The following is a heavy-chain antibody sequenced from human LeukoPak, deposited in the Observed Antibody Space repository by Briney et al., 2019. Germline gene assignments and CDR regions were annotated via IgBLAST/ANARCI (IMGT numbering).Heavy chain of an antibody. CDR2: ISYDGSNK. Sequence: GGSLRLSCAAFGIAFDKDAMSWVRQAPGKGLEWVAVISYDGSNKYYADSVKGRFTISRDNAKNSLYLQMNSLRAEDTAVYYCARTTLIPYYYGMDVWGQGTTVTVSS. CDR1: GIAFDKDA. CDR3: ARTTLIPYYYGMDV. J-gene: IGHJ6*02. D-gene: IGHD1-26*01. V-gene: IGHV3-30-3*01.